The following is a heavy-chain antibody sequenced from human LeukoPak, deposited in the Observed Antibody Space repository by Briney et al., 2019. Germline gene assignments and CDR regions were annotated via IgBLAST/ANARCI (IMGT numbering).Heavy chain of an antibody. CDR2: IYYSGST. J-gene: IGHJ4*02. CDR3: ARPRHSGYDFGFDY. D-gene: IGHD5-12*01. CDR1: GGSISSSSYY. Sequence: PSETLSLTYTVSGGSISSSSYYWGWIRRPPGKGLEWIGSIYYSGSTYYNPSLKSRVTISVDTSKNQFSLKLSSVTAADTAVYYCARPRHSGYDFGFDYWGQGTLVTVSS. V-gene: IGHV4-39*01.